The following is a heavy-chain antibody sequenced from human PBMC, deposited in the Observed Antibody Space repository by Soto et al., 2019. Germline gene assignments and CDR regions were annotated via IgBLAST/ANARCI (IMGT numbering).Heavy chain of an antibody. J-gene: IGHJ4*02. CDR3: ARGDGNCSGGSCYSF. V-gene: IGHV1-69*02. CDR1: GGTFSSYT. CDR2: IIPILGIA. D-gene: IGHD2-15*01. Sequence: QVQLVQSGAEVKKPGSSVKVSCKASGGTFSSYTISWVRQAPGQGLEWMGRIIPILGIANYAQKFQGRVTITADKSTSAADMELSRLRYEDTAVYYCARGDGNCSGGSCYSFWGQGTLVTVSS.